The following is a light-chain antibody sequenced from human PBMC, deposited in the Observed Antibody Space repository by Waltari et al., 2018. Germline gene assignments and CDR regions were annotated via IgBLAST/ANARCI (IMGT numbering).Light chain of an antibody. J-gene: IGLJ2*01. CDR1: NRDLGGYNF. V-gene: IGLV2-14*03. Sequence: QSALTQPASVSGSPGPSSTFSCTGSNRDLGGYNFFSWYQQPPGKPPQLMLFYINNRPSGVSKRFSSSKSGKTASLTISGLQAEDEANYYCSSYTTSSTLVFGGGTKVTVL. CDR2: YIN. CDR3: SSYTTSSTLV.